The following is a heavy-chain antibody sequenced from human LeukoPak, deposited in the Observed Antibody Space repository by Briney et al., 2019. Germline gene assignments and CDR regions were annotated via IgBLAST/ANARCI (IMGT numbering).Heavy chain of an antibody. D-gene: IGHD5-24*01. CDR1: GFTFRSYS. CDR2: ISYDGSNK. CDR3: ARDIQLST. J-gene: IGHJ3*01. V-gene: IGHV3-30-3*01. Sequence: GGSLRLSCAASGFTFRSYSMHWVRQAPGKGLEWVAVISYDGSNKYYADSVRGRFTISRDNSKDTLYLQMNSLRAEDTAIYYCARDIQLSTWGLGTMVTVSS.